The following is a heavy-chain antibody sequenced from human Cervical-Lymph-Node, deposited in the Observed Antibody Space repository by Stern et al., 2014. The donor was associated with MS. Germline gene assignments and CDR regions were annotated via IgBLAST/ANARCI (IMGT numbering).Heavy chain of an antibody. CDR2: IYYSGHT. D-gene: IGHD6-13*01. CDR1: GGSISSYY. V-gene: IGHV4-59*01. CDR3: ARGYSSSWYGGRFFNY. J-gene: IGHJ4*02. Sequence: VQLVESDPGLVKPSETLSLTCTVSGGSISSYYWSWIRQPPGKGLEWIAYIYYSGHTDYNPSLQGRVTLSVDTSKNQIPLRLSSVTAADTAVYYCARGYSSSWYGGRFFNYWGQGTLVTVSS.